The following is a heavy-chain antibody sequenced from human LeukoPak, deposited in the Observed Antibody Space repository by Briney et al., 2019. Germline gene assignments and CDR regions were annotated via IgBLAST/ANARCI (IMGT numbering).Heavy chain of an antibody. CDR2: ISGSSSPI. CDR3: ARDHYSRNDY. Sequence: SGGSLRLSCAASGFTFSIYSMTWVRQAPGKGLEWVSYISGSSSPIYYADSVKGLFTISRDNAKNSLYLQMNSLRDEDTAVYYCARDHYSRNDYWGQGTLVTVSS. CDR1: GFTFSIYS. V-gene: IGHV3-48*02. J-gene: IGHJ4*02. D-gene: IGHD6-13*01.